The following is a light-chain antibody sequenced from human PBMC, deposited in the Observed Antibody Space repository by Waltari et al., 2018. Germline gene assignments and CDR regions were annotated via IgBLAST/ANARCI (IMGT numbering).Light chain of an antibody. CDR3: SSYTSISTWV. J-gene: IGLJ3*02. V-gene: IGLV2-14*03. Sequence: QSALTQPASVSESPGQSINISCTGTSRDVGGDKYVSCYQHHPGKAPKLMIYDVSHRPSGVSDRFSGSKSGNTASLTISGLQAEDEADYFCSSYTSISTWVFGGGTKLTVL. CDR1: SRDVGGDKY. CDR2: DVS.